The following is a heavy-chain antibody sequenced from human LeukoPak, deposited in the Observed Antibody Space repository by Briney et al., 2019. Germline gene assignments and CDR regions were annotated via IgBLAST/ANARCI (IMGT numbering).Heavy chain of an antibody. CDR3: ARGRRGSSWYLGWFDP. V-gene: IGHV3-33*01. J-gene: IGHJ5*02. CDR2: IWYDGSNK. CDR1: GFTFSSYV. Sequence: PGRSLRLSCAASGFTFSSYVMYWVRQAPGKGLEWVAVIWYDGSNKYYADSVKGRFTISRDNSKNTLYLQMNSLRAEDTAVYYCARGRRGSSWYLGWFDPWGQGTMVTVSS. D-gene: IGHD6-13*01.